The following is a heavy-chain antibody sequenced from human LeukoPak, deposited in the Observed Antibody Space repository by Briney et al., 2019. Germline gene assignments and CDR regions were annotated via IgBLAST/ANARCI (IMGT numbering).Heavy chain of an antibody. CDR2: IKQDGSEK. D-gene: IGHD4-11*01. CDR1: GFSFSNAW. Sequence: GGSLRLSCATSGFSFSNAWMNWVRQAPGKGLEWVANIKQDGSEKYYVDSVRGRFTISRDNAKNSLSLQMNSLRAEDTAVYYCASNYGGWGQGTLVTVSS. V-gene: IGHV3-7*03. CDR3: ASNYGG. J-gene: IGHJ4*02.